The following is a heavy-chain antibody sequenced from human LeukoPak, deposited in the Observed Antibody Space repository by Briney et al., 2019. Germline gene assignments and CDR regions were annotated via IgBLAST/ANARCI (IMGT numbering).Heavy chain of an antibody. CDR2: IRQDGSEK. CDR3: ARDYVWGSDRYTDY. Sequence: PGGSLRLSCAASGFTFSNYWMTWVRQAPGRGLEWVANIRQDGSEKYYVDSVKGRFTISRDNAKNPLYLQMNSLRAEDTAVYYCARDYVWGSDRYTDYWGQGTLVAVSS. D-gene: IGHD3-16*02. V-gene: IGHV3-7*05. J-gene: IGHJ4*02. CDR1: GFTFSNYW.